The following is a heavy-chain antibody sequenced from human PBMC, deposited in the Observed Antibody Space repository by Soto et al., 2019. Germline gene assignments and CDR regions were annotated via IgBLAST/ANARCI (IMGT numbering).Heavy chain of an antibody. CDR2: IIPIFGTA. CDR3: ARDRSGEAAAGPYNWFDP. V-gene: IGHV1-69*13. J-gene: IGHJ5*02. D-gene: IGHD6-13*01. Sequence: ASVKVSCKASGGTFSSYAISWVRQAPGQGLEWMGGIIPIFGTANYAQKFQGRVTITADESMSTAYMELSSLRSEDTAVYYCARDRSGEAAAGPYNWFDPWGQGTLVTVSS. CDR1: GGTFSSYA.